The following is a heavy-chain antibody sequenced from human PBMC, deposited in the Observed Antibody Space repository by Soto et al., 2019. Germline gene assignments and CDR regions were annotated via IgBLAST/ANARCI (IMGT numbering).Heavy chain of an antibody. CDR2: ISSSNSYT. V-gene: IGHV3-11*06. CDR3: ARAFGRHTMIGSTVDY. D-gene: IGHD3-22*01. J-gene: IGHJ4*02. Sequence: GSLRLSCAASGFTFSDYYMSWIRQAPGKGLEWVSYISSSNSYTNYADSVKGRFTISRDNAQNSLYLQMNSLKAEDTAVYYCARAFGRHTMIGSTVDYWGQGTLVTVSS. CDR1: GFTFSDYY.